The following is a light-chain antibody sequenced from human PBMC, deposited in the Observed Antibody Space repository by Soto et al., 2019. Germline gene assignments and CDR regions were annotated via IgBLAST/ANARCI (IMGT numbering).Light chain of an antibody. CDR2: EVS. V-gene: IGKV2-29*03. CDR1: QSLLHITGETF. J-gene: IGKJ2*01. CDR3: MQALLTPYT. Sequence: DVVMTQTPLSLSVAPGQPASISCKSSQSLLHITGETFLFWYLQKPGQSPQLLIYEVSTRVSGVPDRFSGSGSGTDFTLEISRVETDDVGIYYCMQALLTPYTFGQGTKLEIK.